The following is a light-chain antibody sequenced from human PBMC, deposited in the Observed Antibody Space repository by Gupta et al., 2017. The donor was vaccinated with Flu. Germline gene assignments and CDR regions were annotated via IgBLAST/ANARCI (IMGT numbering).Light chain of an antibody. CDR1: VLARIY. CDR2: KDT. V-gene: IGLV3-27*01. CDR3: YSAADNKGI. Sequence: SYELTQPSSVSVSPGQTARITCSGDVLARIYARWFQQKPGQAPVVVIYKDTERPSGIPERFSVSSSGTTVTLTIGGAQVEDEADYYCYSAADNKGIFGGGTKLTVL. J-gene: IGLJ2*01.